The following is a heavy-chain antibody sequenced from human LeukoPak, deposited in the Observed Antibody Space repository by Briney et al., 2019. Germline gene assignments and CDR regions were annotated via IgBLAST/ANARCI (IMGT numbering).Heavy chain of an antibody. Sequence: PGGSLRLSCAASGFTFSSYSMNWVRQAPGKGLEWVSSISSSSSYIYYADSVKGRFTISRDNAKNSLYLQMNSLRAEDTAVYYCARAPPWVVIPEDAFDIWGQGTMVTVSS. CDR2: ISSSSSYI. D-gene: IGHD3-22*01. J-gene: IGHJ3*02. CDR3: ARAPPWVVIPEDAFDI. CDR1: GFTFSSYS. V-gene: IGHV3-21*01.